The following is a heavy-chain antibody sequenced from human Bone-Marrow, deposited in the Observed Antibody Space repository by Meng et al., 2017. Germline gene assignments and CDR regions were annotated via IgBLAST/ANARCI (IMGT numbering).Heavy chain of an antibody. D-gene: IGHD6-19*01. CDR1: GGSISSGSYY. V-gene: IGHV4-61*02. CDR3: ARDISSGWYGDDAFDI. CDR2: IYTSGST. J-gene: IGHJ3*02. Sequence: VQLQEPGPGLVKPSQTLALTCTVSGGSISSGSYYWSWIRQPAGKGLEWIGRIYTSGSTNYNPSLKSRVTISVDTSKNQFSLKLSSVTAADTAVYYCARDISSGWYGDDAFDIWGQGTMVTVSS.